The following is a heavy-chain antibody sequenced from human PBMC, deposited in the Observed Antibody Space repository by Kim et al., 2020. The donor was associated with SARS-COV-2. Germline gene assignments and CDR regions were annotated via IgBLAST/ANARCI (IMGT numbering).Heavy chain of an antibody. CDR2: ISGSGGST. CDR1: GFTFSSYA. D-gene: IGHD6-19*01. CDR3: AKERQWLVSAEYFQH. Sequence: GGSLRLSCAASGFTFSSYAMSWVRQAPGKGLEWVSAISGSGGSTYYADSVKGRFTISRDNSKNTLYLQMNSLRAEDTAVYCCAKERQWLVSAEYFQHWGQGTLVTVSS. J-gene: IGHJ1*01. V-gene: IGHV3-23*01.